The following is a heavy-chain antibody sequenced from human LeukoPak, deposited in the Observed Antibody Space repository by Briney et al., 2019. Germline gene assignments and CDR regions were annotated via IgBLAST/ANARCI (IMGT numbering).Heavy chain of an antibody. CDR3: AKSDTNIAVAGTLGY. D-gene: IGHD6-19*01. V-gene: IGHV3-23*01. CDR2: ISGSGGST. CDR1: GFSFSSYA. J-gene: IGHJ4*02. Sequence: GGSLRLSCAASGFSFSSYAMSWVRQAPGKGLEWVSAISGSGGSTYYADSVKGRFTISRDNSKNTLYLQMNSLRAEDTAVYYCAKSDTNIAVAGTLGYWGQGTLVTVSS.